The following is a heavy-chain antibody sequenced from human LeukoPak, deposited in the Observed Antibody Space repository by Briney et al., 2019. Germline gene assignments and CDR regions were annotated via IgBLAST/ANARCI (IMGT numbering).Heavy chain of an antibody. V-gene: IGHV4-39*01. D-gene: IGHD2-2*02. CDR2: IYYSGIS. Sequence: SETLSLTCTVSSGSISSTNHYWGWIRQPPGKGLEWIANIYYSGISFYNPSLKSRLTISVDTSRNQFSLRLTSVTAADTAVYYCARLGGYCSSTSCYNYWGQGTLVTVSS. CDR1: SGSISSTNHY. J-gene: IGHJ4*02. CDR3: ARLGGYCSSTSCYNY.